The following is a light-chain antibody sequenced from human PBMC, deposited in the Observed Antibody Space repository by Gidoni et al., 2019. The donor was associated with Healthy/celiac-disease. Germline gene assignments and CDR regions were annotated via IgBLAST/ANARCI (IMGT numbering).Light chain of an antibody. V-gene: IGKV3-11*01. CDR1: QSVSSY. CDR3: QQRSNWPLT. CDR2: DAS. Sequence: ELVLTQSPATLSLSPGERATLSCRASQSVSSYLAWYQQTPGQAPRLLIYDASNRATGIPARFSGSGSGTDFNLTISSLEPEDFAVYYCQQRSNWPLTCGGGTKVEIK. J-gene: IGKJ4*01.